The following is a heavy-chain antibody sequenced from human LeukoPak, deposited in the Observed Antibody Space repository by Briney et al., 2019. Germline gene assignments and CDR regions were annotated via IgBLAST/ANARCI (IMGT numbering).Heavy chain of an antibody. CDR2: INPNSGGT. V-gene: IGHV1-2*02. J-gene: IGHJ4*02. D-gene: IGHD6-13*01. CDR1: GYTFTGYY. CDR3: ARSSVGIAARPDY. Sequence: ASVKVSCKASGYTFTGYYMHWVRQAPGQGLEWMGWINPNSGGTNYAQKFQGRVTMTRDTSISTAYMELSRLRSDDTAVYYCARSSVGIAARPDYWGQGTLVTVSS.